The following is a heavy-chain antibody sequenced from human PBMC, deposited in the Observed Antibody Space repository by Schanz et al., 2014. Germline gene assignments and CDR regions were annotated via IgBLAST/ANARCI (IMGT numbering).Heavy chain of an antibody. CDR1: GFTFSSYD. V-gene: IGHV3-33*01. D-gene: IGHD5-12*01. CDR3: ARDFHGYGPHLDY. Sequence: QVQLVESGGGVVQPGRSLRLSCVASGFTFSSYDVFWVRQAPGKGLEWVAILWHDGSKKYYADPVKGRFTVSRDNSKNTLYLQLNSLRAEDTAVYYCARDFHGYGPHLDYWGQGSLVTVSS. J-gene: IGHJ4*02. CDR2: LWHDGSKK.